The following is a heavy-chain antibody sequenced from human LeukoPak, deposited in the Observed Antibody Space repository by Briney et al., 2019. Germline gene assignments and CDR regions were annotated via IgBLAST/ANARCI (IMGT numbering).Heavy chain of an antibody. Sequence: SQTLSLTCAISGDSVSSNSAAWNWIRQSPSRGLEWLGRTYYRSKWYNDYAVSVKSRITINPDTSKNQFSLKLSSVTAADTAVYYCARDLDGSGKFDYWGQGTLVTVSS. D-gene: IGHD3-10*01. CDR2: TYYRSKWYN. CDR3: ARDLDGSGKFDY. CDR1: GDSVSSNSAA. J-gene: IGHJ4*02. V-gene: IGHV6-1*01.